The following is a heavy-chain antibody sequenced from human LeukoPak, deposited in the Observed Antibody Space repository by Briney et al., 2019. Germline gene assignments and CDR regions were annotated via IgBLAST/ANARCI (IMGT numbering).Heavy chain of an antibody. Sequence: GGSLRLSCAASEFTFSDYSMSWVRQAPGKGLEWISSISAGSASKSYAGSLEGRLTISRDNAKNSLYLQMYNLKPEDTAVYYCARHPDFGNSYDWYFDLWGRGSLVIVS. CDR2: ISAGSASK. CDR1: EFTFSDYS. CDR3: ARHPDFGNSYDWYFDL. D-gene: IGHD3-16*01. J-gene: IGHJ2*01. V-gene: IGHV3-21*06.